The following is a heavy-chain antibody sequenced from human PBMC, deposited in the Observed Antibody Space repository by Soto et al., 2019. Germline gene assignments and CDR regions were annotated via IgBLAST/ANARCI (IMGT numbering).Heavy chain of an antibody. CDR3: ARQKGIAAAGPPLD. D-gene: IGHD6-13*01. Sequence: SVKVSCKASGGTFSSYAISWVQQAPGQGLEWMGGIIPIFGTANYAQKFQGRVTITADESTSTAYMELSSLRSEDTAVYYCARQKGIAAAGPPLDWGQGTLVTVSS. CDR2: IIPIFGTA. J-gene: IGHJ4*02. CDR1: GGTFSSYA. V-gene: IGHV1-69*13.